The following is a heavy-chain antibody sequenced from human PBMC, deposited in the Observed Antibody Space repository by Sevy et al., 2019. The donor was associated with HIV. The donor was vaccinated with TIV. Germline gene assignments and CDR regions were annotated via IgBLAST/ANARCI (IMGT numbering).Heavy chain of an antibody. V-gene: IGHV4-59*12. Sequence: SESLSLTCTVSGGSISAYYWSWLRQPPGKGLEYIGDIYYTGSTYYNPSLKSRVTISVDTSKNQFSLNLRSVTAVDTAVNYCARAPPVRSGDDSLNWLDPWGQGILVTVSS. D-gene: IGHD5-12*01. J-gene: IGHJ5*02. CDR1: GGSISAYY. CDR3: ARAPPVRSGDDSLNWLDP. CDR2: IYYTGST.